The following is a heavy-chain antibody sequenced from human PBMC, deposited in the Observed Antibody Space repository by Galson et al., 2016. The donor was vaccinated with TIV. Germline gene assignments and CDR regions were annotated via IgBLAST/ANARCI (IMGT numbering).Heavy chain of an antibody. CDR1: GFTFSAST. J-gene: IGHJ4*02. CDR3: TKSEDFAVFHH. D-gene: IGHD3-3*01. V-gene: IGHV3-73*01. CDR2: VRTKPNNYAT. Sequence: SLRLSCAASGFTFSASTMHWVRQASGKGLEWVARVRTKPNNYATAYAASVEGRFTISRDDSKNTAYLQMNSLITEDTAVYYCTKSEDFAVFHHWGQGALVAVFS.